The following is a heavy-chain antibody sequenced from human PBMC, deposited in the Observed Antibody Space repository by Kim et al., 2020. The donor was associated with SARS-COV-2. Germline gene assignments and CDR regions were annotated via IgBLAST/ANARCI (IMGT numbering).Heavy chain of an antibody. CDR3: VRYLQGSIF. CDR2: ISSSGSTT. J-gene: IGHJ4*02. Sequence: GGSLRLSCAASGFTFSSCEMNWVRQAPGKGLEWLSYISSSGSTTYYADSVKGRFTISRDNAKNSLFLQMNSLRDEDTAIYYCVRYLQGSIFWGQGTLV. CDR1: GFTFSSCE. D-gene: IGHD3-3*01. V-gene: IGHV3-48*03.